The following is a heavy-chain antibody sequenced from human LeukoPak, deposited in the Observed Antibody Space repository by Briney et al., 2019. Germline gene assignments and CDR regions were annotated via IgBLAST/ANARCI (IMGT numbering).Heavy chain of an antibody. D-gene: IGHD2-15*01. CDR3: ARDHCSGSSCYSAFDI. CDR2: IYYSGST. Sequence: SETLSLTCTVSGGSISSGGYYWSWIRQHPGKGLEWIGYIYYSGSTYYNPSLKSRVTISVDTSKNQFSLKLSSVTAADTAVYYCARDHCSGSSCYSAFDIWGQGTMVTVSS. CDR1: GGSISSGGYY. J-gene: IGHJ3*02. V-gene: IGHV4-31*03.